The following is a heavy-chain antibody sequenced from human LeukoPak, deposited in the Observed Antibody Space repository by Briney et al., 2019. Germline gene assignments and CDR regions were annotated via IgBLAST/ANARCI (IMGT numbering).Heavy chain of an antibody. J-gene: IGHJ4*02. D-gene: IGHD4-11*01. CDR3: AREGVTKYYFDY. Sequence: SETLSLTCTVSGGSISSYYWSWLRQPPAKGLEWIGYIYYSGSTDYNPSLKSRVTISVDTSKNQFSLKLSSVTAADTAAYYCAREGVTKYYFDYWGQGTLVTVSS. CDR1: GGSISSYY. CDR2: IYYSGST. V-gene: IGHV4-59*01.